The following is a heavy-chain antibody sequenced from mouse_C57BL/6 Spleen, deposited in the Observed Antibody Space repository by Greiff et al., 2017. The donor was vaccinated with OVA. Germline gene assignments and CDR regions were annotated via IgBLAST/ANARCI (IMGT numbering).Heavy chain of an antibody. CDR2: IAPSDSYT. D-gene: IGHD2-4*01. V-gene: IGHV1-69*01. CDR1: GYTFTSYW. CDR3: ARDYDSFAY. J-gene: IGHJ3*01. Sequence: QVQLQQPGAELVMPGASVKLSCKASGYTFTSYWMHWVKQRPGQGLEWIGEIAPSDSYTNYNQKFKGKSTLTVDKSSSTAYMQLSSLTSEDSAVYYCARDYDSFAYWGQGTLVTVSA.